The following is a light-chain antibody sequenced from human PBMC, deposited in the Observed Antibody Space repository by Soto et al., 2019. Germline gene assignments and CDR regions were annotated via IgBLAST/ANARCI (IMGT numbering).Light chain of an antibody. J-gene: IGLJ2*01. Sequence: QSVLTQPASVSGSPGQSITISCTGTSSDVGGYNYVSWYQQHPGKAPKLMICDVNHRPSGVSNRFSGSKSGNTASLTISGLQAEDEADYYCSSYTSSSTVVFGGGTKLTVL. CDR1: SSDVGGYNY. CDR3: SSYTSSSTVV. CDR2: DVN. V-gene: IGLV2-14*01.